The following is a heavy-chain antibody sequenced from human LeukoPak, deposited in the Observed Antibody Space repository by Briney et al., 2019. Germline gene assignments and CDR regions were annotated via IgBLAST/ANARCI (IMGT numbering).Heavy chain of an antibody. V-gene: IGHV3-74*01. CDR2: INSDGSST. D-gene: IGHD3-16*01. CDR1: GFTFSSYW. J-gene: IGHJ4*02. Sequence: GGSLRLSCAASGFTFSSYWMHWVRRAPGKGLVGVSRINSDGSSTSYADSVKGRFTISRDNAKNTLYLQMNSLRAEDTAVYYCARDLVLKRGLFGYWGQGTLVTVSS. CDR3: ARDLVLKRGLFGY.